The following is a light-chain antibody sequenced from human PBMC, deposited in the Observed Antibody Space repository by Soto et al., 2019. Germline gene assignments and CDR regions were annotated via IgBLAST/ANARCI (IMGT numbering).Light chain of an antibody. V-gene: IGKV3-11*01. CDR2: DAS. J-gene: IGKJ1*01. Sequence: EDVWTQSPAILSLSPGERATLSCRASQSVGRYLVWYQQKPGQAPSLLIYDASNRATGVPARFSGSGSGTDFTLTISSLESEDFAVYYCQHRNNWPWTLGQGTKV. CDR3: QHRNNWPWT. CDR1: QSVGRY.